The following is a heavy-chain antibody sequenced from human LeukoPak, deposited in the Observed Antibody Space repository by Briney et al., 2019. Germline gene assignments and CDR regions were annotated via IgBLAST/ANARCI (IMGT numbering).Heavy chain of an antibody. J-gene: IGHJ4*02. CDR1: GGSISSGGYS. CDR2: IYHSGST. D-gene: IGHD3-10*01. CDR3: ARGITMVRGVIYFDY. V-gene: IGHV4-30-2*01. Sequence: SQTPSLTCAVSGGSISSGGYSWSWIRQPPGKGLEWIGYIYHSGSTYYNPSLKSRVTISVDRSKNQFSLKLSSVTAADTAVYYCARGITMVRGVIYFDYWGQGTLVTVSS.